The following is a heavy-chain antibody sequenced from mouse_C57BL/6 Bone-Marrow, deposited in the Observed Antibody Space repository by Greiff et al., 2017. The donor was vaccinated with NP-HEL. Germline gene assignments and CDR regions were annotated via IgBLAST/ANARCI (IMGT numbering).Heavy chain of an antibody. D-gene: IGHD1-1*01. CDR1: GYSITSGYY. CDR3: ALYYYGSSPWFAY. J-gene: IGHJ3*01. CDR2: ISYDGSN. Sequence: VQLKESGPGLVKPSQSLSLTCSVTGYSITSGYYWNWIRQFPGNKLEWMGYISYDGSNNYNPSLKNRISITRDTSKNQFFLKLNSVTPEDTATYYCALYYYGSSPWFAYWGQGTLVTVSA. V-gene: IGHV3-6*01.